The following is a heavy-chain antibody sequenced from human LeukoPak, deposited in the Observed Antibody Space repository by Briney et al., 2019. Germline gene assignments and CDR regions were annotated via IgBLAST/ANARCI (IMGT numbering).Heavy chain of an antibody. V-gene: IGHV3-23*01. CDR2: ISGSGGST. J-gene: IGHJ3*02. CDR3: AEFAPYIVVVTAILSAFDI. D-gene: IGHD2-21*02. Sequence: GGSLRLSCAASGFTFSSYAMSWVRQAPGKGLEWVSAISGSGGSTYYADSVKGRFTISRDNSKNTLYLQMNSLRAEDTAVYYCAEFAPYIVVVTAILSAFDIWGQGTMVTVSP. CDR1: GFTFSSYA.